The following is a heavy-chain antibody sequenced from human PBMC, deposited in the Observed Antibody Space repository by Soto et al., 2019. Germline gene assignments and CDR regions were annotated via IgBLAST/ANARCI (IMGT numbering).Heavy chain of an antibody. CDR2: RWCDGSNK. CDR1: GFTFSSYG. J-gene: IGHJ6*02. D-gene: IGHD6-13*01. V-gene: IGHV3-33*01. CDR3: AREGSIAAAGTSHYYYYYCMDV. Sequence: QVQLVESGGGVVQPGRSLRLSCAASGFTFSSYGMHWVRQAPGKGLEWVAGRWCDGSNKDYADSVKGRFTISRDNSKNTLYLQMNSLRAEDTGVYYCAREGSIAAAGTSHYYYYYCMDVWGQGTTVTVSS.